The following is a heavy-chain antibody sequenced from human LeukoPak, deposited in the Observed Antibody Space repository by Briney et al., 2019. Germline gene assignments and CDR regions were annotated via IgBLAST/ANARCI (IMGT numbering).Heavy chain of an antibody. V-gene: IGHV4-59*01. CDR1: GGSISRYH. CDR3: ARHGLGDGRSGSGMDV. CDR2: IYYSGSS. D-gene: IGHD3-22*01. Sequence: SETLPLTCTVSGGSISRYHWSWIRQPPGKGPQWIGDIYYSGSSNYNPSLTSRVTISVDTSKNQFSLKLTSLTTADTAVYYCARHGLGDGRSGSGMDVWGQGTTVTVSS. J-gene: IGHJ6*02.